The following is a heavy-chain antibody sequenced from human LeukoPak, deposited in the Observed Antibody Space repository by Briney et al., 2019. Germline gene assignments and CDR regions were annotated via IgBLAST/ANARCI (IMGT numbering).Heavy chain of an antibody. Sequence: GGSLRLSCAASGFTFSSYAMSWVRQAPGKGLEWVSAISGSGGSTYYADSVKGRFTTSRDNSKNTLYLQMNSLRAEDTAVYYCAKIKAVAKYYFDYWGQGTLVTVSS. CDR1: GFTFSSYA. CDR3: AKIKAVAKYYFDY. CDR2: ISGSGGST. V-gene: IGHV3-23*01. J-gene: IGHJ4*02. D-gene: IGHD6-19*01.